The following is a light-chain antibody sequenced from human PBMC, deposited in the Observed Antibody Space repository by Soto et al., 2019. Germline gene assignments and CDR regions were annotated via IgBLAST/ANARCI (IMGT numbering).Light chain of an antibody. Sequence: QSALTQPPCASGSPGQSVTISCTGTSSDVGDYNYVSWYQQHPGKAPKLMIYAVNKRPSGVPDRFSGSKSGNTASLTVSGLQAEDEADYYCSSYAGKGVFGGGTKLTVL. J-gene: IGLJ2*01. CDR1: SSDVGDYNY. CDR2: AVN. V-gene: IGLV2-8*01. CDR3: SSYAGKGV.